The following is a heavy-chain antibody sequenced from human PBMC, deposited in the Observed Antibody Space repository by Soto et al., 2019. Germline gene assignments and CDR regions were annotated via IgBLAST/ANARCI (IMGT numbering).Heavy chain of an antibody. D-gene: IGHD3-10*01. CDR3: ARDLTTYGSPHFDY. Sequence: EVQLVESGGGLVKRGGSRTLSCAASGFMFSSYRMNWVRQAPGKGLEWVSSINSGGTYRYYADSVQGRFTISRNNARNSFYLQMNSLGVEDTAVYYCARDLTTYGSPHFDYWGQGTLVTVFS. V-gene: IGHV3-21*04. CDR2: INSGGTYR. CDR1: GFMFSSYR. J-gene: IGHJ4*02.